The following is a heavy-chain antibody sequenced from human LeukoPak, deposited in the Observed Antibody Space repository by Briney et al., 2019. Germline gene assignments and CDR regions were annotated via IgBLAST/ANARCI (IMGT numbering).Heavy chain of an antibody. CDR1: GGSISSYY. CDR2: IYYSGST. J-gene: IGHJ6*02. Sequence: PSETLSLTCTVSGGSISSYYWSWIRQPPGKGLEWIGYIYYSGSTNYNPSLKSRVTISVDTSKNQFSLKLSSVTAADTAVYYCARLLPGPYGMDVWGQGTTVTVSS. CDR3: ARLLPGPYGMDV. V-gene: IGHV4-59*08.